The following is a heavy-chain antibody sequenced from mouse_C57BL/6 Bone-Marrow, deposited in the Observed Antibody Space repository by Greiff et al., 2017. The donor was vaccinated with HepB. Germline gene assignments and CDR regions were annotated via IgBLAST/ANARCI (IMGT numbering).Heavy chain of an antibody. CDR2: ISSGGDYI. Sequence: EVQLVESGEGLVKPGGSLKLSCAASGFTFSSYAMSWVRQTPEKRLEWVAYISSGGDYIYYADTVKGRFTISRDNARNTLYLQMSSLKSEDTAMYYCTRGMANSSGYPPWFAYWGQGTLVTVSA. J-gene: IGHJ3*01. CDR3: TRGMANSSGYPPWFAY. D-gene: IGHD3-2*02. V-gene: IGHV5-9-1*02. CDR1: GFTFSSYA.